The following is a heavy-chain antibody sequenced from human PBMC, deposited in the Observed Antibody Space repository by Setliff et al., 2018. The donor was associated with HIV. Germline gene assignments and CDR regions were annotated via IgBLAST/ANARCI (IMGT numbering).Heavy chain of an antibody. CDR3: ARAPGQLWQSDYYGMDV. J-gene: IGHJ6*02. CDR1: GFTFSDYY. CDR2: ISSSSSYT. D-gene: IGHD5-18*01. Sequence: PGGSLRLSCAASGFTFSDYYMSWIRQAPGKGLELVSYISSSSSYTNYADSAKGRFTISRDNAKNSLYLQMNSLRGEDTAVYYCARAPGQLWQSDYYGMDVWGQGTTVTVSS. V-gene: IGHV3-11*06.